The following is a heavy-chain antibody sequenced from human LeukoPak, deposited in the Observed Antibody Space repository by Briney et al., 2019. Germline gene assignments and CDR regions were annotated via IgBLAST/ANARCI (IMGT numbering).Heavy chain of an antibody. CDR1: GYTFTSYA. J-gene: IGHJ5*02. D-gene: IGHD1-26*01. Sequence: ASVKVSCTASGYTFTSYAMHWVRQAPGQRLEWMGWINAGNGNTKYSQEFQGRVTMTTDTSTSTASMELRSLRSDDTALYYCARLIPQKWELPGKWFDPWGQGTLVTVSS. CDR3: ARLIPQKWELPGKWFDP. V-gene: IGHV1-3*01. CDR2: INAGNGNT.